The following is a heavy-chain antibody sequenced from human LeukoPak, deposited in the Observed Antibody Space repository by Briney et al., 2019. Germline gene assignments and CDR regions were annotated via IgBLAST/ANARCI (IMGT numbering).Heavy chain of an antibody. V-gene: IGHV4-59*12. CDR3: ARDSRITLYSSSWSNWFDP. CDR2: IYYSGST. D-gene: IGHD6-13*01. CDR1: GGSISSYY. J-gene: IGHJ5*02. Sequence: SETLSLTCTVSGGSISSYYWSWIRQPPGKGLEWIGYIYYSGSTNYNPSLKSRVTISVDTSKNQFSLQLNSVTPEDTAVYYCARDSRITLYSSSWSNWFDPWGQGTLVTVSS.